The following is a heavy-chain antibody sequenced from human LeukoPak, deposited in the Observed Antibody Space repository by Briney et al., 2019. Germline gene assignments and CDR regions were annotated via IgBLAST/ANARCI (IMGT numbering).Heavy chain of an antibody. CDR2: IYHSGST. Sequence: SETLSLTCAVSGGSISSGGYSWSWIRQPPGKGLEWIGYIYHSGSTYYNPSLKSRVTISVDRSKNQFPLKLSSVTAADTAVYYCARGRFGGEDYWGQGTLVTVSS. CDR3: ARGRFGGEDY. CDR1: GGSISSGGYS. V-gene: IGHV4-30-2*01. D-gene: IGHD3-10*01. J-gene: IGHJ4*02.